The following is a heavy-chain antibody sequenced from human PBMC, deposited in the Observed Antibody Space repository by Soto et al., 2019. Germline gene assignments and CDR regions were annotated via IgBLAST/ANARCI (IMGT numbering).Heavy chain of an antibody. CDR3: ATSTWYAFDI. CDR1: GFTFSNSI. Sequence: KAVGSLRLSCAASGFTFSNSIINWVRQAPGQGLEWVSSISGSSDFLYYADSVKGRFTISRDTATNSLYLQMNSLRAEDTAVYYCATSTWYAFDIWGQGTMVT. D-gene: IGHD6-13*01. CDR2: ISGSSDFL. V-gene: IGHV3-21*01. J-gene: IGHJ3*02.